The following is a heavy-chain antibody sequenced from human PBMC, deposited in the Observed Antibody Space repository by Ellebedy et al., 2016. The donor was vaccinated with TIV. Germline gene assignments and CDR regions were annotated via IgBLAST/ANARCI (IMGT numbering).Heavy chain of an antibody. Sequence: GGSLRLSCKGSAYIFTTYWIGWVRQMPGKGLEWMGIIYPGDSDTRYSPSFQGQVTISADKSISTAYLQWSSLKASDTAMYYCARRAGTGYYGMDVWGQGTTVTVSS. CDR1: AYIFTTYW. D-gene: IGHD6-19*01. CDR3: ARRAGTGYYGMDV. V-gene: IGHV5-51*01. CDR2: IYPGDSDT. J-gene: IGHJ6*02.